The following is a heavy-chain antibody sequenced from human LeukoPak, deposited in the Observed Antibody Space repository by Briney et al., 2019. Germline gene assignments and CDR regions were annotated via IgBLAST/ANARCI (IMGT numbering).Heavy chain of an antibody. CDR1: GGSIRSFF. D-gene: IGHD6-13*01. CDR2: IYYTGST. J-gene: IGHJ4*02. Sequence: PSETLCLTCTVSGGSIRSFFWSWLRQPPGKGLEWIGYIYYTGSTNYNPSLKSRVTISVDTSKNQFSLKLSSVTAADTAVYYCARDRPGGSSLDYWGQGTLVTVSS. CDR3: ARDRPGGSSLDY. V-gene: IGHV4-59*01.